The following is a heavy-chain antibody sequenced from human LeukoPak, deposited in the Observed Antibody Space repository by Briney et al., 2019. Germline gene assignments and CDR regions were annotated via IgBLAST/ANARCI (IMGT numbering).Heavy chain of an antibody. J-gene: IGHJ4*02. CDR2: INHSGST. Sequence: SETLSLTCAVYGGSFSGYYWSWIRQPPGKGLEWIGEINHSGSTNYNPSLKSRVTISVDTSKNQFSLKLSSVTAADTAVYYCAGASRVYFDYWGQGTLVTVSS. CDR3: AGASRVYFDY. D-gene: IGHD5-24*01. V-gene: IGHV4-34*01. CDR1: GGSFSGYY.